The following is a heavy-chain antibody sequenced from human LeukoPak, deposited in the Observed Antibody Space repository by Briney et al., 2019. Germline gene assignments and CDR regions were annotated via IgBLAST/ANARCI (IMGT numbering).Heavy chain of an antibody. V-gene: IGHV3-15*01. CDR2: IKSKTDGGTI. J-gene: IGHJ4*02. CDR1: GLIFTNAW. Sequence: GGSLRLSCAASGLIFTNAWMTWVGQPPGKGLEWLGRIKSKTDGGTIDYAAPVKGRFTISSDDSKNALFLHMDSLKIDDTVVYYCTTSLTSGAYIDDWGQGTLVTVSS. D-gene: IGHD2-15*01. CDR3: TTSLTSGAYIDD.